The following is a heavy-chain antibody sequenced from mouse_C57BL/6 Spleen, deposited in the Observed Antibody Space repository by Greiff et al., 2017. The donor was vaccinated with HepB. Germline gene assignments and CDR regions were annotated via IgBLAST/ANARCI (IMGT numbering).Heavy chain of an antibody. CDR2: ISSGSSTI. V-gene: IGHV5-17*01. CDR1: GFTFSDYG. Sequence: DVQLVESGGGLVKPGGSLKLSCAASGFTFSDYGMHWVRQAPEKGLEWVAYISSGSSTIYYADTVKGRFTISRDNAKNTLFLQMTSLRSEDTAMYYCARRYYGSSPWYFDVWGTGTTVTVSS. CDR3: ARRYYGSSPWYFDV. J-gene: IGHJ1*03. D-gene: IGHD1-1*01.